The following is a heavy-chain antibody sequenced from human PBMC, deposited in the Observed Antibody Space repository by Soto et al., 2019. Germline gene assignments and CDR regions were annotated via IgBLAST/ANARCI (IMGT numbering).Heavy chain of an antibody. D-gene: IGHD1-1*01. CDR3: ARRAETNGWNGFGADKYYFDF. J-gene: IGHJ4*02. Sequence: ASVKVSCKASGCTFTSYDIYWVRQATGQGLEWTGWMNPNTGNSGYAQKFQGRVTVTSDTSINTVHMELSSLRSEDTAVYYCARRAETNGWNGFGADKYYFDFWGQGTLVTVSS. CDR2: MNPNTGNS. CDR1: GCTFTSYD. V-gene: IGHV1-8*01.